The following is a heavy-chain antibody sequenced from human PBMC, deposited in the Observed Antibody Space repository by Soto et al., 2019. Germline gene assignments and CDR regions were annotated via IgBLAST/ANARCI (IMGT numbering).Heavy chain of an antibody. CDR3: ARFNGYGTSWYVDY. V-gene: IGHV4-59*08. J-gene: IGHJ4*02. CDR2: IYYSGST. Sequence: QVQLQESGPGLVKPSETLSLTCTVSGGSISSYYWSWIRQPPGKGLEWIGYIYYSGSTNYNPPLNSRVTISLDTSKNQFSLRLSSVTAADTAVYYCARFNGYGTSWYVDYWGQGTLVTVPS. CDR1: GGSISSYY. D-gene: IGHD6-13*01.